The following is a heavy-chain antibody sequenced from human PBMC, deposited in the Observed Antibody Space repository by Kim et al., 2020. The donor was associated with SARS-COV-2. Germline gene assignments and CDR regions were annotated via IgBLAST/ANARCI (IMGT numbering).Heavy chain of an antibody. D-gene: IGHD2-15*01. J-gene: IGHJ6*02. Sequence: IYYDDSVKGRFTISRDNAKNSLYLQMNSLRAEDTAVYYCARMGYAAGMDVWGQGTTVTVSS. CDR3: ARMGYAAGMDV. V-gene: IGHV3-48*01. CDR2: I.